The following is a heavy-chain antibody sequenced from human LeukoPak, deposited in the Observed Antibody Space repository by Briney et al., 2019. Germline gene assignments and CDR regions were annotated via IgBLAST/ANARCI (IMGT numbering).Heavy chain of an antibody. J-gene: IGHJ4*02. V-gene: IGHV4-4*07. CDR1: GGSISSYY. D-gene: IGHD3-22*01. Sequence: SETLSLTCTVSGGSISSYYWSWIRQPAGKGLEWIGRIYTSGSTNYNPSLKSRVTMSVDTSKNQFSLKLSSVTTADTAVYYCARDQSYYDSSGYHLDYRGQGTLVTVSS. CDR3: ARDQSYYDSSGYHLDY. CDR2: IYTSGST.